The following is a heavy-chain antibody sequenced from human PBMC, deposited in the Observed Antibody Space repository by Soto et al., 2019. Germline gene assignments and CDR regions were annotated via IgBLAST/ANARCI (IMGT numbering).Heavy chain of an antibody. Sequence: QVQLQESGPRLVKPLQTLSLTCTVSGDSINSGDYYWSWIRQPPGRGLEWVGYSFYSGITDYNPSLKRRMIISMDTSKNQFSLRLNLVTAADTAVYFCARWSGVGVAGMDVWGQGTTVSVSS. CDR3: ARWSGVGVAGMDV. D-gene: IGHD3-10*01. CDR1: GDSINSGDYY. J-gene: IGHJ6*02. CDR2: SFYSGIT. V-gene: IGHV4-30-4*01.